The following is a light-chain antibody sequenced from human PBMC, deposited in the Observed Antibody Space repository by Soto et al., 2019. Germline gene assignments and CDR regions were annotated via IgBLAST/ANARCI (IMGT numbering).Light chain of an antibody. Sequence: EIVLTHSPATLSFSPVERATLSFRASQSVSSYLAWYQQTPGQAPRLLIYGASTRATGIPARFSGSGSGTEFTLTISSLQSEDFAVYYCQQYNNWPPITFGQGTRLEIK. CDR3: QQYNNWPPIT. J-gene: IGKJ5*01. CDR1: QSVSSY. CDR2: GAS. V-gene: IGKV3D-15*01.